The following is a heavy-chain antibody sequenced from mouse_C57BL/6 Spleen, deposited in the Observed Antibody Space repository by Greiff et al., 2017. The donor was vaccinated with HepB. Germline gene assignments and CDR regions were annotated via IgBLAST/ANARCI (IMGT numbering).Heavy chain of an antibody. CDR1: GYAFSSSW. CDR2: IYPGDGDT. J-gene: IGHJ4*01. Sequence: VQVVESGPELVKPGASVKISCKASGYAFSSSWMNWVKQRPGKGLEWIGRIYPGDGDTNYNGKFKGKATLTADKSSSTAYMQLSSLTSEDSAVYFCASDAMDYWGQGTSVTVSS. V-gene: IGHV1-82*01. CDR3: ASDAMDY.